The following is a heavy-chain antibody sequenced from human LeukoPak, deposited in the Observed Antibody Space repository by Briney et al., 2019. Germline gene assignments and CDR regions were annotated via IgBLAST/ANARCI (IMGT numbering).Heavy chain of an antibody. D-gene: IGHD3-22*01. Sequence: PSETLSLTCTVSGGSISSYYWSWIRQPPGKGLEWIGYIYYSGSTNYNPSLKSRVTISVDTSKNQFSLKLSSVTAADTAVYYCAKDLYYYDSSGYHDYWGQGTLVTVSS. J-gene: IGHJ4*02. CDR3: AKDLYYYDSSGYHDY. CDR1: GGSISSYY. V-gene: IGHV4-59*12. CDR2: IYYSGST.